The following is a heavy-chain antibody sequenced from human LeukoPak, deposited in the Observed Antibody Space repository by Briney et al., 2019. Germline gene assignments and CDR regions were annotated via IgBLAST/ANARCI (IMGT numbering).Heavy chain of an antibody. CDR2: IYYSGST. CDR3: ARDSIADY. D-gene: IGHD3-3*02. Sequence: PSETLSPTCTVSGGSISSYYWSWIRQPPGKGLEWIGYIYYSGSTSYNPSLKSRVTISVDTSKNQFSLKLSSVTAADTAVYYCARDSIADYWGQGTLVTVSS. J-gene: IGHJ4*02. CDR1: GGSISSYY. V-gene: IGHV4-59*01.